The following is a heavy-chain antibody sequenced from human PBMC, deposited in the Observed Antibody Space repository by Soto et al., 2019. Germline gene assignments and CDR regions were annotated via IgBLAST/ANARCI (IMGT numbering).Heavy chain of an antibody. V-gene: IGHV3-74*01. CDR1: GFIFKMYW. CDR3: TRGPRPISTGTGAY. Sequence: EVQLVESGGGLVPPGGSVRLSCAASGFIFKMYWMHWVRQSPGKGLVWISRIYNDGTYSDYADSVRGRFTISRDNVNDNLYLQMNNLRAEDSGLYYCTRGPRPISTGTGAYCGQGTQVTVSS. J-gene: IGHJ4*02. CDR2: IYNDGTYS. D-gene: IGHD3-10*01.